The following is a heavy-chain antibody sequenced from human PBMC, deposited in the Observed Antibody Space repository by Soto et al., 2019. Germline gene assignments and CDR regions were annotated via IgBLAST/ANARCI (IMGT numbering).Heavy chain of an antibody. CDR1: DYSISSGYY. V-gene: IGHV4-38-2*01. D-gene: IGHD6-19*01. J-gene: IGHJ4*02. CDR3: AMAGRVAGTYYFDY. Sequence: SETLSLACAVSDYSISSGYYWGCIRQPPGKGLEWIGSMYHSGSTYYNPPLKSRVTISVDTSKNQFSLKLSSVTAADTAVYYCAMAGRVAGTYYFDYWGQGTLVTVSS. CDR2: MYHSGST.